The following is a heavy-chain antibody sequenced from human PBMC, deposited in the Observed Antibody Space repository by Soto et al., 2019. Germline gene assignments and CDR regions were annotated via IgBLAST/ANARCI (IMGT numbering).Heavy chain of an antibody. V-gene: IGHV1-69*13. J-gene: IGHJ4*02. CDR3: ASQGCSGGSCYRRLDY. CDR1: GCTFSSYA. CDR2: IIPIFGTA. D-gene: IGHD2-15*01. Sequence: SVKASCKASGCTFSSYAISCVRQAPGQGLEWMGGIIPIFGTANYAQKFQGRVTITADESTSTAYMELSSLRSEDTAVYYCASQGCSGGSCYRRLDYWGQGTLVTVSS.